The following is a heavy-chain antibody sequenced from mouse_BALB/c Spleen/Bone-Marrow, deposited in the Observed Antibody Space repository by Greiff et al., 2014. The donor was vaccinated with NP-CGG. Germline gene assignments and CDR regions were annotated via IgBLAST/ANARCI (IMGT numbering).Heavy chain of an antibody. D-gene: IGHD6-2*01. CDR3: ARVLRWSLDY. CDR2: INPSSNYT. Sequence: VQLVESGAELARPGASVKMSCKASGYTFTSYTMHWVKQRPGQGLEWIGFINPSSNYTNYNQKFKDKATLTADKSSSTAYMQLSSPTSEDSAVYYCARVLRWSLDYWGQGTTLTVSS. J-gene: IGHJ2*01. CDR1: GYTFTSYT. V-gene: IGHV1-4*01.